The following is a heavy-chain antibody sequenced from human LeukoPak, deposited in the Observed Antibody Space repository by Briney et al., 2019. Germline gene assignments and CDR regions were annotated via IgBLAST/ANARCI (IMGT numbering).Heavy chain of an antibody. J-gene: IGHJ6*03. D-gene: IGHD2-2*01. V-gene: IGHV3-30*18. CDR1: GVTFSTYG. Sequence: GGSLRLSCAASGVTFSTYGLHWVRQAPGKGLEWVAVISYDGSNKYYADSVKARLTISRDNSKNTLYLQMNSLRTEDTAVYYCAKFGLGEDYSSTSCPRDNYYFMDVWGQGTTVTVSS. CDR2: ISYDGSNK. CDR3: AKFGLGEDYSSTSCPRDNYYFMDV.